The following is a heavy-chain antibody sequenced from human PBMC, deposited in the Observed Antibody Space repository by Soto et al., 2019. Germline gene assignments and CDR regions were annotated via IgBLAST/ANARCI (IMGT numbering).Heavy chain of an antibody. J-gene: IGHJ4*02. CDR1: GYTFTNYA. V-gene: IGHV1-18*01. Sequence: QVQLVQSGAEVKKPGASVKVSCKASGYTFTNYAFSWVRQAPGQGLAWMGWISAYNGNTTYPQKLQGRVTMTTDTSTRTASMELRSLRSDHTPVYYCARDLAAAGPFDYWGQGPLVTVSS. CDR3: ARDLAAAGPFDY. CDR2: ISAYNGNT. D-gene: IGHD6-13*01.